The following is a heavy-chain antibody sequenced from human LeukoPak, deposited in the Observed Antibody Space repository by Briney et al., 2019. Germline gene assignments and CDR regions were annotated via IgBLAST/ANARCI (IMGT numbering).Heavy chain of an antibody. Sequence: ASVKVSCKASGYTFTSYDISWVRQAAGQGLEWMGWMNPNSGNTGYAQKFQGRVTMTRNTSISTAYMELSSLRSEDTAVYYCARGLIETQGLVIKSVLLWFGELSPWGQGTLVTVSS. CDR2: MNPNSGNT. CDR1: GYTFTSYD. CDR3: ARGLIETQGLVIKSVLLWFGELSP. J-gene: IGHJ5*02. V-gene: IGHV1-8*01. D-gene: IGHD3-10*01.